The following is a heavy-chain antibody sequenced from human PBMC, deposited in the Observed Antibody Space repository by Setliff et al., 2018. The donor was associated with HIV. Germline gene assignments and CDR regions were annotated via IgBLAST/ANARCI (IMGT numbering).Heavy chain of an antibody. V-gene: IGHV3-23*01. J-gene: IGHJ4*02. Sequence: PGGSLRLSCAASGFSFSNYAMTWVRQAPGKGLEWVSAISGSGGSTYYADSVKGRFTIFRDNSKNTLSLQMNSLRAEDTAVYYCAKTREINNFWSGIDYWGQGTLVTVSS. CDR1: GFSFSNYA. CDR2: ISGSGGST. CDR3: AKTREINNFWSGIDY. D-gene: IGHD3-3*01.